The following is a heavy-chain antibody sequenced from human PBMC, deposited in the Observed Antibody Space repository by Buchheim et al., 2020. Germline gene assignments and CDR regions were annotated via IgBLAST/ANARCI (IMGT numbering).Heavy chain of an antibody. J-gene: IGHJ6*02. CDR2: IWYDGSNK. V-gene: IGHV3-33*01. CDR3: ARDRYSSSWASNYGMDV. Sequence: QVQLVESGGGVVQPGRSLRLSCAASGFTFSSYGMHWVRQAPGKALEWVAVIWYDGSNKYYADSVKGRFTISRDNSKNTLYLQMNSLRAEDTAVYYCARDRYSSSWASNYGMDVWGQGTT. CDR1: GFTFSSYG. D-gene: IGHD6-13*01.